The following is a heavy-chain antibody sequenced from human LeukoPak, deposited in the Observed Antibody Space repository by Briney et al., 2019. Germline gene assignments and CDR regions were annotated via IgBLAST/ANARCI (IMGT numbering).Heavy chain of an antibody. CDR2: ISYDGNNK. J-gene: IGHJ4*02. D-gene: IGHD3-10*01. CDR3: ARDPTYDDGSGVTFYFDF. CDR1: GFIFSSYG. Sequence: GRSLRLSCEASGFIFSSYGMHWVRQAPGKGLEWVAVISYDGNNKDYADTVKGRFTISRDNSENRLYLQMNSLRVEDTAVYFCARDPTYDDGSGVTFYFDFWGQGTLVAVSS. V-gene: IGHV3-30*04.